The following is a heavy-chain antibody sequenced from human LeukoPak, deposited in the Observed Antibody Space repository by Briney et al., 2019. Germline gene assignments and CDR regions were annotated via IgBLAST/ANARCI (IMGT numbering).Heavy chain of an antibody. CDR2: LSGSGGGT. CDR3: AKEGDYGAFDY. CDR1: GITLSNYG. V-gene: IGHV3-23*01. Sequence: GGSLRLSCAVSGITLSNYGMSWVRQAPGKGLEWVAGLSGSGGGTNYADSVKGRFTISRDNAKNTLYLQMNSLRAEDTAVYYCAKEGDYGAFDYWGQGTLVTVSS. D-gene: IGHD4-17*01. J-gene: IGHJ4*02.